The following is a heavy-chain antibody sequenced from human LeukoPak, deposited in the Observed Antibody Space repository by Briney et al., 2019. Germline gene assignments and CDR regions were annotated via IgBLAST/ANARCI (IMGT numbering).Heavy chain of an antibody. Sequence: GGSLRLSCVVSGISLSNDAMTWVRQAPGKGLEWVSYISERGGSTTYADSVKGRFTISRDTSLNTLYLQMASLRAEDTAVYFCAKRGIVIRGILVIGYHQEAYHYDFWGQGVLVTVSS. CDR3: AKRGIVIRGILVIGYHQEAYHYDF. CDR2: ISERGGST. J-gene: IGHJ4*02. CDR1: GISLSNDA. D-gene: IGHD3-10*01. V-gene: IGHV3-23*01.